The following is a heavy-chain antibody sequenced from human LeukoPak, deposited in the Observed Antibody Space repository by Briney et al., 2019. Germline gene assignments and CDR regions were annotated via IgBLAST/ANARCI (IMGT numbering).Heavy chain of an antibody. CDR2: ISYDGSNK. J-gene: IGHJ4*02. CDR3: ARSAMIVVVTPFDY. D-gene: IGHD3-22*01. Sequence: GRSLRLSCAASGFTFSSYAMHWVRQAPGKGLEWVAVISYDGSNKYYADSVKGRFTISRDNSKNTLYLQMNSLRAEDTAVYYCARSAMIVVVTPFDYWGQGTLVTVSS. CDR1: GFTFSSYA. V-gene: IGHV3-30-3*01.